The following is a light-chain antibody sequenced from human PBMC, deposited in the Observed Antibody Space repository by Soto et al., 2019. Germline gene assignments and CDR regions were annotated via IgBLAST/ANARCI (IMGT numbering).Light chain of an antibody. CDR2: GAS. V-gene: IGKV3-20*01. CDR1: QSFTSIS. Sequence: EIVLTQSPGTLSLSAGERATLSFMASQSFTSISLACYQPNPGPAPRLLIYGASSRATGIPDRFSGSGSGTDFTLTISRLEPEDFAVYYCHQYDSWTFGQGTKVDIK. J-gene: IGKJ1*01. CDR3: HQYDSWT.